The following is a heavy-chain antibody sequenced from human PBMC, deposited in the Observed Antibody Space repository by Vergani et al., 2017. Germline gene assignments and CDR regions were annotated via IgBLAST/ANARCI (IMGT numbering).Heavy chain of an antibody. CDR3: ARRPTYYDILTGYYYFDY. CDR2: IYWNDDK. V-gene: IGHV2-5*01. D-gene: IGHD3-9*01. CDR1: GFSLSTSGVG. J-gene: IGHJ4*02. Sequence: QITLKESGPTLVKPTQTLTLTCTFSGFSLSTSGVGVGWIRQPPGKALEWLALIYWNDDKRYSPSLKSRLTITKDTSKNQVVLTMTNMDPVDTATYYCARRPTYYDILTGYYYFDYWGQGTLVTVSS.